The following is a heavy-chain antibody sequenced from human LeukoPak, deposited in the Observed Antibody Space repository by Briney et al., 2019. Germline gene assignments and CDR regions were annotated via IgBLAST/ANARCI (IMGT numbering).Heavy chain of an antibody. CDR2: ISYDGSNK. CDR3: ARSANSRYFDWLPPAVAGRHGY. Sequence: TGGSLRLSCAASGFTFSSYAMHWVRQAPGKGLEWVAVISYDGSNKYYADSVKGRFTISRDNSKNTLYLQMNSLRAEDTAVYYCARSANSRYFDWLPPAVAGRHGYWGQGTLVTVSS. D-gene: IGHD3-9*01. J-gene: IGHJ4*02. V-gene: IGHV3-30*04. CDR1: GFTFSSYA.